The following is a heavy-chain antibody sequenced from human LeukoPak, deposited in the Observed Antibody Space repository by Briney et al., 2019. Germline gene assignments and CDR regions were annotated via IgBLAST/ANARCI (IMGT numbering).Heavy chain of an antibody. CDR1: GYTFTGYY. V-gene: IGHV1-2*02. D-gene: IGHD3-22*01. J-gene: IGHJ6*03. CDR2: INPNSGGT. Sequence: ASVKVSCKASGYTFTGYYMHWVRQAPGQGLEWMGWINPNSGGTNYAQKFQGRVTMTRDTSISTAYMELSRLRSDDTAVYYYARDSSGYGYYYYYMDVWGKGTTVTVSS. CDR3: ARDSSGYGYYYYYMDV.